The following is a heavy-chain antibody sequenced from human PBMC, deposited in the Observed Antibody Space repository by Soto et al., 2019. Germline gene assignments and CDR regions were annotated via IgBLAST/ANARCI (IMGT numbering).Heavy chain of an antibody. CDR1: GGTFSSYA. Sequence: SVKVSCKASGGTFSSYAISWVRQAPGQGLEWMGGFIPIFGTANYAQKFQGRVTITADESTSTAYMELSSLRSEDTAVYYCARVLGGYSYGPVDYWGQGTLVTVS. CDR2: FIPIFGTA. V-gene: IGHV1-69*13. CDR3: ARVLGGYSYGPVDY. J-gene: IGHJ4*02. D-gene: IGHD5-18*01.